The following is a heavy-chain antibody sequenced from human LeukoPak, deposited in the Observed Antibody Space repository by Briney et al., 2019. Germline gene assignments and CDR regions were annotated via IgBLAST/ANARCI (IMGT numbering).Heavy chain of an antibody. V-gene: IGHV3-7*01. CDR2: IKQDGSEK. J-gene: IGHJ4*02. CDR1: GFTFSSYW. CDR3: ARSEYYYDSSGYGY. Sequence: GGSLRLSCAASGFTFSSYWMSGVRQAPGKGLEWVANIKQDGSEKYYVDSVKGRFTISRDNAKNSLYLQMNSLRAEDTAVYYCARSEYYYDSSGYGYWGQGTLVTVSS. D-gene: IGHD3-22*01.